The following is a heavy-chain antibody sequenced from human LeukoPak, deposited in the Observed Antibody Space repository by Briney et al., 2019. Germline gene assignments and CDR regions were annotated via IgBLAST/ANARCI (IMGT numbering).Heavy chain of an antibody. CDR2: FDPEDGET. CDR1: GYTLTELS. Sequence: GASVTVSCTVSGYTLTELSMHWVRQAPGKGLEWMGGFDPEDGETIYAQKFQGRVTMTEDTSTDTVYMELSSLRSEDMAVYYCATLIAVAGTSWFDPWGQGTLVTVSS. J-gene: IGHJ5*02. CDR3: ATLIAVAGTSWFDP. D-gene: IGHD6-19*01. V-gene: IGHV1-24*01.